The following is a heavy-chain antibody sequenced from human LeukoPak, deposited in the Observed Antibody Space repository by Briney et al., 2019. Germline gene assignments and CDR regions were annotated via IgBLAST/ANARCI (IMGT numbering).Heavy chain of an antibody. J-gene: IGHJ4*02. D-gene: IGHD6-13*01. CDR3: ARVRTTGVAAAGTTYYSDY. Sequence: GGSLRLSCAASGFTFSTYCINWVRQAPGKGLEWVSSISSSSSYIYYADSLKGRFTISRDNAKNSLYLQMNSLRAEDTAVYYCARVRTTGVAAAGTTYYSDYWGQGTLVTVSS. CDR1: GFTFSTYC. CDR2: ISSSSSYI. V-gene: IGHV3-21*01.